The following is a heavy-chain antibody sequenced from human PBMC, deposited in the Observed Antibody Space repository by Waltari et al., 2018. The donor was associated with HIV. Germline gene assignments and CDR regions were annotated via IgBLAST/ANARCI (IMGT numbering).Heavy chain of an antibody. CDR3: ARDRSIVSRHYDNAVSPYFDS. CDR1: GNTFTYNS. D-gene: IGHD3-22*01. Sequence: QVQLVQSGAEVRKPGASVRVSCTASGNTFTYNSIHWVREASGQGLEWMGWINPSSGGTKYAQRFQGRVTMTRDTSINTAYMDLSGLTSDDTAVYFCARDRSIVSRHYDNAVSPYFDSWGQGTLVTVSS. CDR2: INPSSGGT. V-gene: IGHV1-2*02. J-gene: IGHJ4*02.